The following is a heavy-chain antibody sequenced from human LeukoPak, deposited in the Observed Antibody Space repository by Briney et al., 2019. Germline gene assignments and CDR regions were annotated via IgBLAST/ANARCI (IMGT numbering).Heavy chain of an antibody. V-gene: IGHV4-39*07. CDR3: ARVSDGGVFQH. D-gene: IGHD3-16*01. J-gene: IGHJ1*01. Sequence: SETLSLTCTVSGGSISSTIYYWGWIRQPPGKGLEWIRSIYYSGSTNYNPSLKSRVTISVDTSKNQFSLKLSSVTAADTAVYYCARVSDGGVFQHWGQGTLVTVSS. CDR2: IYYSGST. CDR1: GGSISSTIYY.